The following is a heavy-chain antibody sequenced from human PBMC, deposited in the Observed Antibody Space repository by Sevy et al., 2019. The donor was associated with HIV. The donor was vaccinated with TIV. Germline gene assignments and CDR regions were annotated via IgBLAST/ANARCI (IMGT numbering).Heavy chain of an antibody. CDR3: AGENAWGRGYS. Sequence: SETLSLTSTVSGGSITSLYWNWIRQPPGKGLEWIANIYYNGHINYNPSLKSRVTLSLDTSKNQFSLRLSSVIAADTAMYYCAGENAWGRGYSWGQGTLVTVSS. CDR1: GGSITSLY. CDR2: IYYNGHI. D-gene: IGHD1-26*01. V-gene: IGHV4-59*08. J-gene: IGHJ4*02.